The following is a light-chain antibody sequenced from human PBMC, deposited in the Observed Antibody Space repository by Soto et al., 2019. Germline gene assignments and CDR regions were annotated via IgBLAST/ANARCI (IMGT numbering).Light chain of an antibody. J-gene: IGKJ3*01. V-gene: IGKV3-20*01. CDR3: QQYGRSPFT. Sequence: EIVLTQSPGTLSLSPGERDTLSCRASQSVSSSYLAWYQQKPGQAPRLLIYGASSRATGIQGMFSDSGSGTDFTLTISILEPEDVALYYCQQYGRSPFTCGPGTKVDIK. CDR2: GAS. CDR1: QSVSSSY.